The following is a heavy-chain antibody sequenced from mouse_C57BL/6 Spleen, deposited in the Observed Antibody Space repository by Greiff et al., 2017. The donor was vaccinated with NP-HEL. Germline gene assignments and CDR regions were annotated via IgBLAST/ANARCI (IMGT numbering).Heavy chain of an antibody. D-gene: IGHD1-1*01. CDR1: GYTFTSYW. Sequence: QVQLQQPGAELVRPGSSVKLSCKASGYTFTSYWMDWVKQRPGQGLEWIGNIYPSDSETHYNQKFKDKATLTVDKSSSTAYMQLSSLTSEDSAVYYCARGRYYGSSTWFAYWGQGTLVTVSA. V-gene: IGHV1-61*01. CDR2: IYPSDSET. J-gene: IGHJ3*01. CDR3: ARGRYYGSSTWFAY.